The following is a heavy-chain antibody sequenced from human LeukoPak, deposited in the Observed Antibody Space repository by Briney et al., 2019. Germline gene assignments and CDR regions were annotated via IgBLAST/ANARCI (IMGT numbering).Heavy chain of an antibody. V-gene: IGHV1-2*02. J-gene: IGHJ4*02. D-gene: IGHD2-2*01. Sequence: ASVKVSCKASGYTFTDYYMHWVGQAPGQGFEWMGWINPNDGDTSYAQKFQGRVTMTRDTSISTAHMEVSRLRSDDTAVYYCARANFLYCSSSTCLFDYWGQGTLVTVSS. CDR2: INPNDGDT. CDR1: GYTFTDYY. CDR3: ARANFLYCSSSTCLFDY.